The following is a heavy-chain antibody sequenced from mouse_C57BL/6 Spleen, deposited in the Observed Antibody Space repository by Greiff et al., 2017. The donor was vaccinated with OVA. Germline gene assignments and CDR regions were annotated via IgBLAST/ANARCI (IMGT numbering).Heavy chain of an antibody. D-gene: IGHD4-1*01. CDR1: GYTFTSYW. J-gene: IGHJ4*01. Sequence: VQLQQSGAELVMPGASVKLSCKASGYTFTSYWMHWVKQRPGQGLEWIGEIDPSDSYTNYNRKFKGKSTLTVDKSSSTAYMQLSSLTSEDSAVYYCATNCYYAMDYWGQGTSVTVS. CDR2: IDPSDSYT. CDR3: ATNCYYAMDY. V-gene: IGHV1-69*01.